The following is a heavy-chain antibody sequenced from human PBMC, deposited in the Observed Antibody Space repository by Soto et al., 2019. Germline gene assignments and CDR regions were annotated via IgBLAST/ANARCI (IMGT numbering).Heavy chain of an antibody. V-gene: IGHV4-39*01. J-gene: IGHJ6*03. CDR2: IYYSGST. D-gene: IGHD3-10*01. Sequence: PSETLSLTCTVSGDSISNNNFYWGWIRQPPGKGLEWIGTIYYSGSTYYNPSLKSRVTISVDTSSNQLSLKLSSVTAADTAVYYCARHYGYYSHYMDVWTKGTTVTVSS. CDR1: GDSISNNNFY. CDR3: ARHYGYYSHYMDV.